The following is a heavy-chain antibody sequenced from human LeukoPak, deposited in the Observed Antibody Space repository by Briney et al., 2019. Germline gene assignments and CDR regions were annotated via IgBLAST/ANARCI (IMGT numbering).Heavy chain of an antibody. J-gene: IGHJ4*02. V-gene: IGHV1-24*01. D-gene: IGHD3-16*02. CDR3: ATQLITFGGVIVID. CDR1: GYTLTELS. Sequence: GASVKVSCKVSGYTLTELSMHWVRQAPGKGLEWMGGFDPEDGETIYAQKFQGRVTMTEDTSTDTAYMELSSLRSEDTAVYYCATQLITFGGVIVIDWGQGTLVTVSS. CDR2: FDPEDGET.